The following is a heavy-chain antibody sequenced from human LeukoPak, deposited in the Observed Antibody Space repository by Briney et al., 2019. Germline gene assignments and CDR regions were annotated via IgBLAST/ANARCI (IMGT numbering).Heavy chain of an antibody. J-gene: IGHJ4*02. CDR2: ISSSSSYM. Sequence: GGSLRLSCAASGFTFSSNTMNWVRQAPGKGLEWVSSISSSSSYMKYADSVRGRFTISRDNAKNSLYLQMNSLRAEDTAVYYCAKDTGRGGQWLEIDYWGQGTLVTVSS. CDR3: AKDTGRGGQWLEIDY. V-gene: IGHV3-21*01. D-gene: IGHD6-19*01. CDR1: GFTFSSNT.